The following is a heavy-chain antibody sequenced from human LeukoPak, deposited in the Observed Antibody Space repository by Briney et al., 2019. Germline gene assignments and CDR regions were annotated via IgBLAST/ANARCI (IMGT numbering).Heavy chain of an antibody. CDR1: GGSISSGGYY. CDR3: ARLWLPHWFDP. D-gene: IGHD5-12*01. Sequence: SQTLSLTCTVSGGSISSGGYYWSWIRQHPGKGLEWIGSIYYSGSTYYNLSLKSRVTISVDTSKNQFSLRLSSVTAADTAVYYCARLWLPHWFDPWGQGTLVTVSS. V-gene: IGHV4-39*01. J-gene: IGHJ5*02. CDR2: IYYSGST.